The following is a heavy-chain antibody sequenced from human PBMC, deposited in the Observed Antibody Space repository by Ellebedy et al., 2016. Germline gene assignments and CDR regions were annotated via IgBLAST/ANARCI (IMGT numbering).Heavy chain of an antibody. CDR3: ARGGQFNVDPYYYYMDV. CDR1: GGSISNYY. CDR2: IYYSGST. D-gene: IGHD5-12*01. J-gene: IGHJ6*03. V-gene: IGHV4-59*01. Sequence: SETLSLTCTVSGGSISNYYWSWIRQPPGKGLEWIGYIYYSGSTNYNPSLKSRVTISVDTSKNQFSLKLSSVTAADTAVYYCARGGQFNVDPYYYYMDVWGKGTTVTVSS.